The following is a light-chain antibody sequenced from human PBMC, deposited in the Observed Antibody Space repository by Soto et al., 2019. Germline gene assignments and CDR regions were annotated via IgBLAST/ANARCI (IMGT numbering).Light chain of an antibody. V-gene: IGLV2-14*01. Sequence: QSVLTQPASVSGSPGQSITISCTGTSSDVGGYNYVSWYQQHPGKAPKRMISEVSNRASGVANRVSCSKSGNTAGMTISGFQAEDVSDYYGSAYPRSSTWGFGGGTKVTV. J-gene: IGLJ3*02. CDR3: SAYPRSSTWG. CDR1: SSDVGGYNY. CDR2: EVS.